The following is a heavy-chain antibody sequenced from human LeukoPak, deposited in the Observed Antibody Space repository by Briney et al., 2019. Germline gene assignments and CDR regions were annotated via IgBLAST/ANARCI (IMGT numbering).Heavy chain of an antibody. Sequence: GGSLRLSCAASGFTFSSYGMHWVRQAPGKGLEWVSYISSSSTIYYADSVKGRFTISRDNAKNSLYLQMNSLRAEDTAVYYCANRGYSYGYGLYYYMDVWGKGTTVTVSS. D-gene: IGHD5-18*01. CDR2: ISSSSTI. V-gene: IGHV3-48*04. J-gene: IGHJ6*03. CDR3: ANRGYSYGYGLYYYMDV. CDR1: GFTFSSYG.